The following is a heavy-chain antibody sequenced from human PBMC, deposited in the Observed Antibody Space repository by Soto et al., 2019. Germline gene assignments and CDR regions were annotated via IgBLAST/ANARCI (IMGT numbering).Heavy chain of an antibody. Sequence: SETLSLTCTVSGGSISSYYWSWIRQPPGKGLEWIGYIYYSGSTNYNPSLKSRVTISVDTSKNRFSLKLSSVTAADTAVYYCARVAGAYYYYGMDVWGQGTTVTVSS. J-gene: IGHJ6*02. CDR2: IYYSGST. V-gene: IGHV4-59*01. CDR3: ARVAGAYYYYGMDV. CDR1: GGSISSYY. D-gene: IGHD6-19*01.